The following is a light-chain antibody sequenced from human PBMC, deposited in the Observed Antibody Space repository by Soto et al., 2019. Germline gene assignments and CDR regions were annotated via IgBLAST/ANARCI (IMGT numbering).Light chain of an antibody. CDR1: QSVTSSF. CDR3: QLYGASPPVDT. J-gene: IGKJ2*01. Sequence: EIVLTQSPGTLSLSPGERATLSCRASQSVTSSFLAWYQQKFGQAPRLLIHGASNRASGIPDRFSGSGSGTDFTLTISRLETEDFAVYYCQLYGASPPVDTCGQGTKLHIK. CDR2: GAS. V-gene: IGKV3-20*01.